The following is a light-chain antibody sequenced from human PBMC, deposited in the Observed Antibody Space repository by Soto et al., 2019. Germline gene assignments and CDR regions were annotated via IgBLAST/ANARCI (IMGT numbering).Light chain of an antibody. V-gene: IGKV3-11*01. J-gene: IGKJ4*01. CDR3: QQPSNWLT. Sequence: DIVLTQSPATLSLSPGERATLSCRASQSVSSYLAWYQQKPGQAPSLLIYDASNRATGIPARFSGSGSGTDFTLTISSLEPEDVAVYYCQQPSNWLTFGGGTKVEIK. CDR2: DAS. CDR1: QSVSSY.